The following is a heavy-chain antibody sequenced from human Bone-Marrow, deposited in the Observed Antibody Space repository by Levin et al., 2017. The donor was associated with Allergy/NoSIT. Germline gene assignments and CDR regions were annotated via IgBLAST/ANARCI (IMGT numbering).Heavy chain of an antibody. CDR2: INTLTGDP. CDR3: ARDLAWTYDY. D-gene: IGHD1-7*01. J-gene: IGHJ4*02. Sequence: GESLKISCKASGYTFNSHAIHWVRQALGRGLEWMGWINTLTGDPTYAQGFTGRFVFTLDTSVSTTYLQISSLKAEDIAVYYCARDLAWTYDYWGQGTLVTVSS. CDR1: GYTFNSHA. V-gene: IGHV7-4-1*02.